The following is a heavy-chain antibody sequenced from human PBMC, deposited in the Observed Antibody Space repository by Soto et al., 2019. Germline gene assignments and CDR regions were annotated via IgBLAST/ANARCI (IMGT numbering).Heavy chain of an antibody. V-gene: IGHV5-51*01. CDR2: IYPGDSDT. CDR3: ARHPSKDPYYYYYMDV. J-gene: IGHJ6*03. CDR1: GYSFTSYW. Sequence: ASVKVSCKGSGYSFTSYWIGWVRQMPGKGLEWMGIIYPGDSDTRYSPSFQGQVTISADKSISTAYLQWSSLKASDTAMYYCARHPSKDPYYYYYMDVWGKGTTVTVSS.